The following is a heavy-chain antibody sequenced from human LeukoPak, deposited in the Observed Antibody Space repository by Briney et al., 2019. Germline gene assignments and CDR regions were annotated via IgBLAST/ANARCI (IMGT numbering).Heavy chain of an antibody. Sequence: PGGSLRLSCAASGFTFSSYGMHWVRQAPGKGLEWVAVIWYDGSNKYYADSVKGRFTISRDNSKNTLYLQMNSLRAEDTAVYYCARSNYGDYVGYFDYWGQGTLVTVSS. CDR2: IWYDGSNK. CDR3: ARSNYGDYVGYFDY. CDR1: GFTFSSYG. D-gene: IGHD4-17*01. V-gene: IGHV3-33*01. J-gene: IGHJ4*02.